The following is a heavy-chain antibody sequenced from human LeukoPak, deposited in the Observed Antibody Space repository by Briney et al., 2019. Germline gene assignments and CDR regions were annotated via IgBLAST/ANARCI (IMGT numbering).Heavy chain of an antibody. CDR3: ARDYCISTSCYATIDF. V-gene: IGHV4-38-2*02. CDR2: IYHSGST. CDR1: RYSISSGYY. D-gene: IGHD2-2*01. Sequence: SGTLSLTCAVSRYSISSGYYWGWIRQPPGKGLEWIGSIYHSGSTYYNPSLKSRVIISVDTSKNQFSLKLNSVTAADTAIYYCARDYCISTSCYATIDFWGQGTLVTVSS. J-gene: IGHJ4*02.